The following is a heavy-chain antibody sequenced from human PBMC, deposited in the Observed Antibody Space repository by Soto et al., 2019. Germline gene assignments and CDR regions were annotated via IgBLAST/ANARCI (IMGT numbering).Heavy chain of an antibody. CDR1: GGSFSGYY. CDR3: ARLSWDGYNGVRDY. J-gene: IGHJ4*02. V-gene: IGHV4-34*01. D-gene: IGHD5-12*01. Sequence: SETLSLTCAVYGGSFSGYYWSWIRQPPGKGLEWIGEINHSGSTNYNPSLKSRVTISVDTSKNQFSLKLSSVTAADTAVYYCARLSWDGYNGVRDYWGQGTLVTVSS. CDR2: INHSGST.